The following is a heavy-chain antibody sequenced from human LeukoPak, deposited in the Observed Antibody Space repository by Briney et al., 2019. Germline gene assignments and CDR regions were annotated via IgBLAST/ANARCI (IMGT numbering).Heavy chain of an antibody. V-gene: IGHV1-18*01. D-gene: IGHD2-2*01. CDR2: ISAYNGNT. J-gene: IGHJ4*02. CDR3: ARDLVVVPAATLFDY. Sequence: GASVKVSCKASGYTFTSYGVSWVRQAPGQGLEWMGWISAYNGNTNYAQKLQGRVTMTTDTSTSTAYMELRSLRSDDTAVYYCARDLVVVPAATLFDYWGQGTLVTVSS. CDR1: GYTFTSYG.